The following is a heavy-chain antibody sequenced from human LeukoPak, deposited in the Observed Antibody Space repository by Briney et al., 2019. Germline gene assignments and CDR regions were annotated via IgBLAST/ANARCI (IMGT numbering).Heavy chain of an antibody. J-gene: IGHJ4*02. V-gene: IGHV4-39*01. CDR3: ARLRFDFWSGYTHPYFDY. D-gene: IGHD3-3*01. CDR1: GGSISSSSYY. Sequence: PSETLSLTCTVSGGSISSSSYYWCWIRHPPGKGLEWIGSIYYSGTIYYNPSLKSRVTISVDTSKIQFSLKLSSVAATDTAVYFCARLRFDFWSGYTHPYFDYWGQGTLVTVSS. CDR2: IYYSGTI.